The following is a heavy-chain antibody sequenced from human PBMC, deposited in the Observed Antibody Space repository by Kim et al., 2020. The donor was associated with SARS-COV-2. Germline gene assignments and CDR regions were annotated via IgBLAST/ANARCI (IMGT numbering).Heavy chain of an antibody. CDR3: ARGGRSGTRYYFDY. CDR1: GGSISSYY. V-gene: IGHV4-4*07. J-gene: IGHJ4*02. CDR2: IYTSGST. Sequence: SETLSLTCTVSGGSISSYYWSWIRQPAGKGLEWIGRIYTSGSTNYNPSLKSRVTMSVDTSKNQFSLKLSSVTAADTAVYYCARGGRSGTRYYFDYWGQGTLVTVSS. D-gene: IGHD1-26*01.